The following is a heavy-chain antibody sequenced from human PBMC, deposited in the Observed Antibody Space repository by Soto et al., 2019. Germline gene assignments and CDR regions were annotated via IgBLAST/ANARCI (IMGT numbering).Heavy chain of an antibody. V-gene: IGHV3-30*18. CDR1: GFSFNTYV. J-gene: IGHJ4*02. Sequence: PGGSLTLSCSDSGFSFNTYVMDWVRQAPGKALEVVARILYDGRKDYYADPVKVGFTISRDNYKNTLYLQMDRLRVEDTAVYFCAKGLALMADHWGQGT. CDR3: AKGLALMADH. D-gene: IGHD2-21*01. CDR2: ILYDGRKD.